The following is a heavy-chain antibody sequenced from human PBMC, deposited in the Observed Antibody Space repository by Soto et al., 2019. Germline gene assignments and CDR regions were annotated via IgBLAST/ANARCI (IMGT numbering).Heavy chain of an antibody. J-gene: IGHJ3*02. CDR2: ISSSSSYI. D-gene: IGHD1-1*01. V-gene: IGHV3-21*01. CDR3: AKAPERRVYDAFDI. CDR1: GFTFSSYS. Sequence: PGGSLRLSCAASGFTFSSYSMNWVRQAPGKGLEWVSSISSSSSYIYYADSVKGRFTISRDNAKNTLYLQMNSLRAEDTAVYYCAKAPERRVYDAFDIWGQGTMVTVSS.